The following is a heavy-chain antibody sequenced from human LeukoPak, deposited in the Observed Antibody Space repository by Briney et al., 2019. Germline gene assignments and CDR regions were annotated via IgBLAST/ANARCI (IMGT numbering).Heavy chain of an antibody. CDR3: AKETYYDSSGYYPDY. D-gene: IGHD3-22*01. Sequence: GGSLRLSCAASGFTFSSYAMGWVRQAPGKGLERVSAISGSGGSTYYADSVKGRFTISRDNSKNTPYLQMNSLRAEDTAVYYCAKETYYDSSGYYPDYSGQGTLVTVSS. CDR2: ISGSGGST. CDR1: GFTFSSYA. J-gene: IGHJ4*02. V-gene: IGHV3-23*01.